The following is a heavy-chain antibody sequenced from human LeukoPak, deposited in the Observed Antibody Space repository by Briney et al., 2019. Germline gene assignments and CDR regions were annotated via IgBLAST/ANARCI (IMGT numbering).Heavy chain of an antibody. CDR3: ASFYGSGFSFDY. J-gene: IGHJ4*02. CDR2: INHSGST. D-gene: IGHD3-10*01. CDR1: GGSFSGYY. Sequence: SETLSLTCTVYGGSFSGYYWSWIRQPPGKGLEWIGEINHSGSTNYNPSLKSRVTISVDTSKNQFSLKLSSVTAADTAIYYCASFYGSGFSFDYWGQGTLVTVSS. V-gene: IGHV4-34*01.